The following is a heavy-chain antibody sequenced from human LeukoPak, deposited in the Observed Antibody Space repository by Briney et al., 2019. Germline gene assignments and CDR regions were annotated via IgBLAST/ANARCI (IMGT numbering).Heavy chain of an antibody. CDR3: ATDRRWLQFRAFDI. CDR1: GYTLTELS. CDR2: FDPEDGET. V-gene: IGHV1-24*01. Sequence: ASVKVSCKVSGYTLTELSMHWVRQAPGKGLEWVGGFDPEDGETIYAQKFQGRVTMTEDTSTDTAYMELSSLRSEDTAVYYCATDRRWLQFRAFDIWGQGTMVTVSS. D-gene: IGHD5-12*01. J-gene: IGHJ3*02.